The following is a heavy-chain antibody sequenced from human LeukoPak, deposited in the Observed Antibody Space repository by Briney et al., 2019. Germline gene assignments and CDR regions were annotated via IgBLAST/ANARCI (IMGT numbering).Heavy chain of an antibody. CDR3: AKAPLRSCSGAICYPFDY. CDR1: GFTFSSYW. V-gene: IGHV3-7*03. D-gene: IGHD2-15*01. CDR2: IIPDGSEK. J-gene: IGHJ4*02. Sequence: PGGSLRLSCAASGFTFSSYWMTWVRQAPGKGLEWVANIIPDGSEKYYVDSVKGRFTISRDNSKNMLYLQMNSLRAEDAAVYYCAKAPLRSCSGAICYPFDYWGQGTLVTVSS.